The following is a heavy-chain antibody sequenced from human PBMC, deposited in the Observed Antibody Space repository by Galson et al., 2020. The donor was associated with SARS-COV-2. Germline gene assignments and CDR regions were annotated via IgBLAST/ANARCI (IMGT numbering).Heavy chain of an antibody. Sequence: GESLKISCAASGFTFSSYGMHWVRQAPGKGLEWVAVIWYDGSNKYYADSVKGRFTISRDNSKNTLYLQMNSLRAEDTAVYYCARDMPNSSSWSDYMDVWGKGTTVTVSS. CDR3: ARDMPNSSSWSDYMDV. J-gene: IGHJ6*03. D-gene: IGHD6-13*01. CDR1: GFTFSSYG. CDR2: IWYDGSNK. V-gene: IGHV3-33*01.